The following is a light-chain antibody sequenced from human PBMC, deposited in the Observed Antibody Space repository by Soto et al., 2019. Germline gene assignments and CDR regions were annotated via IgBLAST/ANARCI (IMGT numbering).Light chain of an antibody. CDR2: DAS. Sequence: EIVLTQSPATLSLSPGERATLSCRASQSVSSYLAWYQQKPGQAPRLLIYDASNRATGIPARFSGSGSGTAFTLTISSLEPEYFAVYYWQQRSNWLTFGPGTKVDIK. V-gene: IGKV3-11*01. CDR3: QQRSNWLT. J-gene: IGKJ3*01. CDR1: QSVSSY.